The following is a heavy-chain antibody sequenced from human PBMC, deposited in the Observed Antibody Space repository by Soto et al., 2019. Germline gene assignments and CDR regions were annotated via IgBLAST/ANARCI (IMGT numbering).Heavy chain of an antibody. Sequence: TLSLTCTVSGGSISSGGYSWTWIRQSPGKGLEWIGYTYQSGSAYYNPSLKSRVTISVDRSKNQFSLNLTSVAAADTAVYYCARDYYGMDVWGQGTTVTVSS. CDR1: GGSISSGGYS. J-gene: IGHJ6*02. CDR2: TYQSGSA. CDR3: ARDYYGMDV. V-gene: IGHV4-30-2*06.